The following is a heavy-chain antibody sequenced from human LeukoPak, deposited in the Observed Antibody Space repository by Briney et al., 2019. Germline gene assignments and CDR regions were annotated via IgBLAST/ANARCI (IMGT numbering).Heavy chain of an antibody. CDR1: GYSISSGYY. D-gene: IGHD3-10*01. V-gene: IGHV4-38-2*02. CDR2: IYHSGST. Sequence: SETLSLTCTVSGYSISSGYYWGWIRQPPGKGLEWIGSIYHSGSTYYNPSLKSRVTISVDTSKNQFSLKLSSVTAADTAVYYCARGLWFGDENPPYFDYWGQGILVTVSS. J-gene: IGHJ4*02. CDR3: ARGLWFGDENPPYFDY.